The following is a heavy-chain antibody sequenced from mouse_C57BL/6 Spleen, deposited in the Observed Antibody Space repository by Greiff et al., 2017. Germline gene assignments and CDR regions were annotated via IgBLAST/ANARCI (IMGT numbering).Heavy chain of an antibody. CDR3: ARLVTTTGY. CDR1: GFTFSSYA. CDR2: ISDGGSYT. J-gene: IGHJ3*01. D-gene: IGHD2-2*01. V-gene: IGHV5-4*01. Sequence: EVHLVESGGGLVKPGGSLKFSCAASGFTFSSYALSWVRQTPEKRLEWVATISDGGSYTYYPDNVKGRFTISRDNAKNNLYLQMSHLKSEDTAMYYCARLVTTTGYWGQGTLVTVSA.